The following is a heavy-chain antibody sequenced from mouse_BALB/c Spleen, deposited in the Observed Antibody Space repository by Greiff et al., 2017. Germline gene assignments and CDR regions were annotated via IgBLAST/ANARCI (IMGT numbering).Heavy chain of an antibody. CDR2: ISSGGSYT. D-gene: IGHD1-1*01. CDR3: ARAYSRITTVVEGYFDV. Sequence: DVMLVESGGDLVKPGGSLKLSCAASGFTFSSYGMSWVRQTPDKRLEWVATISSGGSYTYYPDSVKGRFTISRDNAKNTLYLQMSSLKSEDTAMYYCARAYSRITTVVEGYFDVWGAGTTVTVSS. J-gene: IGHJ1*01. V-gene: IGHV5-6*02. CDR1: GFTFSSYG.